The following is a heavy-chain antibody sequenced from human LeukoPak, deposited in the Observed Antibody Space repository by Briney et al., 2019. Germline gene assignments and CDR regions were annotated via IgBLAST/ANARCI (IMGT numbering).Heavy chain of an antibody. V-gene: IGHV3-53*01. CDR3: ARGVEPLAANTLAY. D-gene: IGHD1-14*01. CDR1: GFTVITND. Sequence: GGSLRLSCAASGFTVITNDMTWVRQAPGKGLEWVSVLYSDGNTKYADSMQGRFTISRDNSKNTLYLEMNSLSPDNTAVYYCARGVEPLAANTLAYWGQGTLVTVSS. CDR2: LYSDGNT. J-gene: IGHJ4*02.